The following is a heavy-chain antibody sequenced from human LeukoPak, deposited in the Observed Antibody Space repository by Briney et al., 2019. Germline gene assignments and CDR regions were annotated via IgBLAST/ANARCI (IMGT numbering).Heavy chain of an antibody. V-gene: IGHV1-18*01. J-gene: IGHJ4*02. D-gene: IGHD5-18*01. CDR3: AREHVDTAMVDPFYFDY. CDR1: GYTFTSYG. CDR2: ISAYNGNT. Sequence: ASVKVSCKASGYTFTSYGISWVRQAPGQGLEWMGWISAYNGNTNYAQKLQGRVTMTTDTSTSTACMELRSLRSDDTAVYYCAREHVDTAMVDPFYFDYWGQGTLVTVSS.